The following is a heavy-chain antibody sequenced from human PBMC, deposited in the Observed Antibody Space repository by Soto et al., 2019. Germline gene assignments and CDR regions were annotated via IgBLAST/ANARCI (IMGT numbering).Heavy chain of an antibody. CDR3: ARGVTAAANSFDP. CDR1: GGSFSGYY. V-gene: IGHV4-34*01. Sequence: QVQLQQWGAGLLKPSETLSLTCAVYGGSFSGYYWSWIRQPPGKGLEWIGEINHSGSTNYNPSLRSGVTISVDTSKHQFSLKLSSVTAADTAVYYCARGVTAAANSFDPWGQGTLVTVSS. CDR2: INHSGST. J-gene: IGHJ5*02. D-gene: IGHD6-13*01.